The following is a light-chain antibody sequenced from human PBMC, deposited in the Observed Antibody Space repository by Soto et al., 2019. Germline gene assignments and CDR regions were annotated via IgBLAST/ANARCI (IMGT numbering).Light chain of an antibody. Sequence: QSVLTQPPSVSGAPGQRVTISCTGSSSNIGTPYDVHWYQQLPGTAPKLLIYGNSNRPSWVPDRFSGSKSGTSASLAITGLQAEDEADYYCQSYDSSLSGYVIFGGGTKVTVL. CDR3: QSYDSSLSGYVI. CDR1: SSNIGTPYD. J-gene: IGLJ2*01. CDR2: GNS. V-gene: IGLV1-40*01.